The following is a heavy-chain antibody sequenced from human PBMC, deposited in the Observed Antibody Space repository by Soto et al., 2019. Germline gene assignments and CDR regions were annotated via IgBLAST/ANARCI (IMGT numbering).Heavy chain of an antibody. CDR2: IFSSGST. Sequence: SETLSLTRTVSGGSINTFYWSWVRQPAGKGLEWIGRIFSSGSTSFNPSLESRVAMSVDTSKNHFSLNLSSVTAADMAVYYCAREGSYSAYNFAHGIQLWSFDFWRQGALVTVSS. CDR3: AREGSYSAYNFAHGIQLWSFDF. J-gene: IGHJ4*02. V-gene: IGHV4-4*07. D-gene: IGHD5-12*01. CDR1: GGSINTFY.